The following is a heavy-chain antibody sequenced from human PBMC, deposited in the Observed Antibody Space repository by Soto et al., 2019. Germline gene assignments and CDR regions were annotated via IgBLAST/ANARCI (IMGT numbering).Heavy chain of an antibody. CDR1: GYTFSDFY. CDR2: MNAKSGDT. J-gene: IGHJ6*02. Sequence: ASVKVSWKASGYTFSDFYINWLREASGQGPEWMGWMNAKSGDTFFAQRFQGKFNMTWDTSLSTAYMEVGSLTSDDTAIYYCARGNPFNYAGFDVWGQGTTVPVSS. CDR3: ARGNPFNYAGFDV. D-gene: IGHD3-16*01. V-gene: IGHV1-8*01.